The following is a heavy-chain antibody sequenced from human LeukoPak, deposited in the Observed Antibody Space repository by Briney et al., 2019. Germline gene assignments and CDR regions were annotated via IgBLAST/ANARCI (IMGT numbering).Heavy chain of an antibody. J-gene: IGHJ4*02. D-gene: IGHD3-9*01. Sequence: GGSLRLSCAGSGFTFSDFWMTWVRQTPGKGLEWVANIKEDGTEKNLVDSVKGRFTISRDNSKNTLYLQMNSLRAEDTAMYYCARDTGGTLRYFDWPRPFDYWGQGTLVTVSS. V-gene: IGHV3-7*03. CDR2: IKEDGTEK. CDR3: ARDTGGTLRYFDWPRPFDY. CDR1: GFTFSDFW.